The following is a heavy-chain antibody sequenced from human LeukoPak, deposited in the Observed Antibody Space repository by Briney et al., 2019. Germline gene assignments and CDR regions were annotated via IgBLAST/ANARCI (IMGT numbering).Heavy chain of an antibody. J-gene: IGHJ3*02. CDR2: ISRSSRYI. CDR3: ARVLTTVAAGAFDI. V-gene: IGHV3-21*01. D-gene: IGHD4-23*01. Sequence: NPARSLRLSCAASGFTFSSYSMNWVRQAPGKGMEWVSSISRSSRYIYYADSVKGRYTNSRDNTKNSLYLQMNSLRAEDTAVYYRARVLTTVAAGAFDIWGQGTMVTVSS. CDR1: GFTFSSYS.